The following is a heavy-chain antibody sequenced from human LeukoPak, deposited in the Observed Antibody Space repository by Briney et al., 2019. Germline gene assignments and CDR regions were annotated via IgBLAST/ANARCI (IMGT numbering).Heavy chain of an antibody. V-gene: IGHV3-7*01. J-gene: IGHJ5*02. CDR1: GFTFSSYW. CDR3: ASDRVILAP. CDR2: IKQDGSEK. D-gene: IGHD3-22*01. Sequence: PGGSLRLSCAASGFTFSSYWMSWVRQAPGKGLEWGDNIKQDGSEKYYVDSVKGRFTISRDNAKNSLYLQMNSLRAEDTAVYYCASDRVILAPWGQGTLVTVSS.